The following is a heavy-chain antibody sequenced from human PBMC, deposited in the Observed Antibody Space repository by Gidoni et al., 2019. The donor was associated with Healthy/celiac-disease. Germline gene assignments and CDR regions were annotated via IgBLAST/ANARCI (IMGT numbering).Heavy chain of an antibody. Sequence: QVQLQESGPGLVKPSETLSLTCTVSGGSISSYYWSWIRQPPGKGLEWIGYIYYSGSTNYNPSRKSRVTISVDTSKNQFSLKLSSVTAADTAVYYCARCQGYGYSSYYYMDVWGKGTTVTVSS. J-gene: IGHJ6*03. D-gene: IGHD5-18*01. CDR1: GGSISSYY. CDR2: IYYSGST. V-gene: IGHV4-59*01. CDR3: ARCQGYGYSSYYYMDV.